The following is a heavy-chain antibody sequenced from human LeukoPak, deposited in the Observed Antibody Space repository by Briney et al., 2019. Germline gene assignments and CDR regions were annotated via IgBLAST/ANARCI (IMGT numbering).Heavy chain of an antibody. CDR2: IYTSGST. CDR1: GGSISSGSYY. Sequence: PSETLSLTCTVSGGSISSGSYYWGWIRQPAGKGLEWIGRIYTSGSTNYNPSLKSRVTISVDTSKNQFSLKLSSVTAADTAVYYCARDRSTAMVGGYYYYMDAWGKGTTVTVSS. CDR3: ARDRSTAMVGGYYYYMDA. D-gene: IGHD5-18*01. V-gene: IGHV4-61*02. J-gene: IGHJ6*03.